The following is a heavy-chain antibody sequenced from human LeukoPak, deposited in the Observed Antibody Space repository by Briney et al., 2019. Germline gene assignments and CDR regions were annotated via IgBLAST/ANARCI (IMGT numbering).Heavy chain of an antibody. J-gene: IGHJ5*02. V-gene: IGHV4-38-2*01. Sequence: SETLSLTCAVSGYPISSGYYWGWIRQPPGKGLEYIGSVHHSADTYYNPSLKSRVTMSIDASKNQFSLKLNSVTAADTAVYYCARYGHWFDPWGQGTLVTVSS. CDR1: GYPISSGYY. CDR2: VHHSADT. CDR3: ARYGHWFDP. D-gene: IGHD3-10*01.